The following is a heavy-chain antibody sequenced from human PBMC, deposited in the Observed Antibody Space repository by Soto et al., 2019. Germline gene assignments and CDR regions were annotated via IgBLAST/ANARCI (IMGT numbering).Heavy chain of an antibody. CDR3: AKPGSDAGGGGSDWCER. D-gene: IGHD2-8*02. CDR2: INSRVDST. J-gene: IGHJ5*02. Sequence: WGSLRLSCAASGFTFRSSAMTWVRQAPGKGPEWVSSINSRVDSTYYADSVKGRFTISRDFSKNTLYLQMNNLRAEDTAVYYCAKPGSDAGGGGSDWCERWGQGNMVLVSP. V-gene: IGHV3-23*01. CDR1: GFTFRSSA.